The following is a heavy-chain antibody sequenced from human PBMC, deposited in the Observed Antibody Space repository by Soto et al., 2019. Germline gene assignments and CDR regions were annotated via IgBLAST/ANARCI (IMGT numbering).Heavy chain of an antibody. J-gene: IGHJ5*02. CDR2: MNPNSGNT. V-gene: IGHV1-8*01. CDR1: GYTFSTYK. D-gene: IGHD4-17*01. Sequence: QVQPVQSGAEVKKPGASVKVSCKASGYTFSTYKINWVRQASGQGLEWMGWMNPNSGNTDYAQKFQGRVTMTRNTSISTAYMELSSLRSEDTAVYYCARSRDGDYGASSWGQGTLVTVSS. CDR3: ARSRDGDYGASS.